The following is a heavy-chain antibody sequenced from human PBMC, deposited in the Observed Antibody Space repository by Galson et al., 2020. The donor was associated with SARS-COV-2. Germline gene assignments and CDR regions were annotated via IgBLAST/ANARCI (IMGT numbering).Heavy chain of an antibody. V-gene: IGHV4-59*01. CDR2: IYYSGST. CDR3: ARVYSYGGYYYYYMDV. Sequence: SETLSLTCTVSGGSISSYYWSWIRQPPGKGLEWIGYIYYSGSTNYNPSLKSRVTISVDTSKNQFSLKLSSVTAADTVVYYCARVYSYGGYYYYYMDVWGKGTTVTVSS. CDR1: GGSISSYY. D-gene: IGHD5-18*01. J-gene: IGHJ6*03.